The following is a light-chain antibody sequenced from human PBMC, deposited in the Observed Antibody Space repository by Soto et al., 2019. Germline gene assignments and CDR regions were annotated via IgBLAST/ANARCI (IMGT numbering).Light chain of an antibody. J-gene: IGKJ3*01. Sequence: AIQMTQSPSSLSASVGDRVTITCRASQDIRNDLAWYQQQPGKAPKLLIYAASTLQSGVPSRFSGSGSGTDFTLTISSLQPEDFATYHCLQDHNSLTFGPGTKVDIK. CDR1: QDIRND. CDR2: AAS. V-gene: IGKV1-6*01. CDR3: LQDHNSLT.